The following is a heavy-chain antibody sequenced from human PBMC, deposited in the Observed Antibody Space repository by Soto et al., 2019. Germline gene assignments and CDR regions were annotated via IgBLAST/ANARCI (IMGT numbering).Heavy chain of an antibody. J-gene: IGHJ6*02. CDR1: GGSISSGGYS. V-gene: IGHV4-30-2*01. Sequence: QLQLQESGSGLVKPSQTLSLTCAVSGGSISSGGYSWSWIRQPPGKVLEWIGYIYHSGSTYYNPSLKSRVTISVDRSKNQFSLKVSSVTAADTAVYYCARAIAVAGTAYYYYGMDVCGQGPTITVSS. CDR2: IYHSGST. CDR3: ARAIAVAGTAYYYYGMDV. D-gene: IGHD6-19*01.